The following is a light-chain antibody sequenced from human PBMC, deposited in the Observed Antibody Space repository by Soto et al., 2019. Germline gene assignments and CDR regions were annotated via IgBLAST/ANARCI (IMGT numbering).Light chain of an antibody. J-gene: IGLJ1*01. CDR3: SSFTTSTTFV. V-gene: IGLV2-14*03. CDR2: DVS. CDR1: TSDVGRYDY. Sequence: QSALAQPASVSGSPGQSITISCTGTTSDVGRYDYVSWFQQHPGKAPKLIIYDVSHWPSGVSDRFSGSKSGNTAPLTISGLQAVDEADYYCSSFTTSTTFVFGTGTKATVL.